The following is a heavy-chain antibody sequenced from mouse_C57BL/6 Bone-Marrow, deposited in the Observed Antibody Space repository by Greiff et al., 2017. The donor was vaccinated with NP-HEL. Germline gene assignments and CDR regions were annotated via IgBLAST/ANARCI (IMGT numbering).Heavy chain of an antibody. CDR2: IYPGDGDT. J-gene: IGHJ2*01. D-gene: IGHD2-1*01. CDR3: ASDGNYDYFDY. CDR1: GYAFSSSW. V-gene: IGHV1-82*01. Sequence: QVQLKESGPELVKPGASVKISCKASGYAFSSSWMNWVKQRPGKGLEWIGRIYPGDGDTNYNGKFKGKATLTADKSSSTAYMQLSSLTSEDSAVYLCASDGNYDYFDYWGQGTTLTVSS.